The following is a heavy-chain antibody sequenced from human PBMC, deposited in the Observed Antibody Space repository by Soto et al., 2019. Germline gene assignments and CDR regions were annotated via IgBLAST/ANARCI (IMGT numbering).Heavy chain of an antibody. Sequence: VGSLRLSCASSVFTFSSYAMSCVRHAPGKGLEWVSAISGSGGSTYYADSVKGRFTISRDNSKNTLYLQMNSLRAEDTAVYYCAKDLTMIASRGYWGQATRVIVS. D-gene: IGHD3-22*01. CDR1: VFTFSSYA. J-gene: IGHJ4*02. CDR3: AKDLTMIASRGY. CDR2: ISGSGGST. V-gene: IGHV3-23*01.